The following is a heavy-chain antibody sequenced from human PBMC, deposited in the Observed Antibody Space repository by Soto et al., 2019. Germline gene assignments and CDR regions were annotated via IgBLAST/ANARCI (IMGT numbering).Heavy chain of an antibody. D-gene: IGHD3-22*01. V-gene: IGHV3-23*01. CDR2: ISGSGGST. Sequence: GGSLRLSCAASGFTFSSYAMSWVRQAPGKGLEWVSAISGSGGSTYYADSVKGRFTISRDNSKNTLYLQMNSLRAEDTAVYYCAKATTYYDSSGYVYWGQGTLVTVSS. CDR3: AKATTYYDSSGYVY. CDR1: GFTFSSYA. J-gene: IGHJ4*02.